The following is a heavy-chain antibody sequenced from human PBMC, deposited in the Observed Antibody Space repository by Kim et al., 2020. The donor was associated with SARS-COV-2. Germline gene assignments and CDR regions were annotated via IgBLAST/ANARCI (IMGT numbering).Heavy chain of an antibody. D-gene: IGHD5-18*01. CDR3: ARGSVDTAMVRPGLIMG. V-gene: IGHV3-11*01. Sequence: KGRFTISRDNAKNSLYLQMNSLRAEDTAVYYCARGSVDTAMVRPGLIMGWGQGTLVTVSS. J-gene: IGHJ4*02.